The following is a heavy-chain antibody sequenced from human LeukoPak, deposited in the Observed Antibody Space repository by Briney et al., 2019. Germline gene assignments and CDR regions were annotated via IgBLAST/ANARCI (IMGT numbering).Heavy chain of an antibody. CDR3: ASTRENYDFWSGHDY. CDR2: INPNSGGT. CDR1: GYTFTGYY. V-gene: IGHV1-2*02. Sequence: ASVKVSCKASGYTFTGYYMHWVRQAPGQGLEWMGWINPNSGGTNYAQKFQGRVTMTRDTSISTAYMELSRLRSDDTAVYYCASTRENYDFWSGHDYWGQGTLVTVSS. J-gene: IGHJ4*02. D-gene: IGHD3-3*01.